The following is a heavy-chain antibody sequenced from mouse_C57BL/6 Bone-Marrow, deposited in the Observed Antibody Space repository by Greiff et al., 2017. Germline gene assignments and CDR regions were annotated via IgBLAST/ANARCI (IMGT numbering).Heavy chain of an antibody. Sequence: VKLQESGPELVKPGASVKISCKASGYTFTDYYINWVKQRPGQGLEWIGWIFPGSGSTYYNEKFKGKATLTVDKSSSTAYMLLSSLTSEDSAVYFCARDDGYLYYYAMDYWGQGTSVTVSS. CDR2: IFPGSGST. D-gene: IGHD2-3*01. CDR1: GYTFTDYY. V-gene: IGHV1-75*01. J-gene: IGHJ4*01. CDR3: ARDDGYLYYYAMDY.